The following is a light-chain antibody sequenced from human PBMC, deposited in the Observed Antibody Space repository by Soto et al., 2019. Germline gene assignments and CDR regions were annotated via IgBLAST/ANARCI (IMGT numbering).Light chain of an antibody. CDR1: QSVSSIY. Sequence: EIVLTQSPGTLSLSPGERATLSCRASQSVSSIYLAWYQQKPGQAPRLLVYGASSRATGIPDRFSGSGSGTDFTLTISSLQPEDFATYYCQKYDSAPTWTFGQGTKVEIK. V-gene: IGKV3-20*01. CDR2: GAS. J-gene: IGKJ1*01. CDR3: QKYDSAPTWT.